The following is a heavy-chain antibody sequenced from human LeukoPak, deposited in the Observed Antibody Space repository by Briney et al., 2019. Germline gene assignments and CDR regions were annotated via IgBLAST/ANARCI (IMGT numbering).Heavy chain of an antibody. J-gene: IGHJ4*02. CDR1: GFIFSNYA. CDR2: ITTCGGST. V-gene: IGHV3-23*01. Sequence: GGSLRLSCAASGFIFSNYAMNWVRQVPGKGLEWVSSITTCGGSTYYADSVKGRFTTSRDNSKNTLYLQVNSLRAEDTAFYYCARSTSFRFFDYWGQGTLVTVSS. CDR3: ARSTSFRFFDY. D-gene: IGHD3-10*01.